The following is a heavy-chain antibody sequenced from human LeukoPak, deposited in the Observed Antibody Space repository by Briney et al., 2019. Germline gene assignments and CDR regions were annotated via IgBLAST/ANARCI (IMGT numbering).Heavy chain of an antibody. V-gene: IGHV3-23*01. Sequence: GGSLRLPRTGSGFTFSNYAVAWVRQAPGKGLEWVSSFTSSGNTYYADSVKGRFTVSRDNSKSTLYMQMTSLRAEDTAVYYCAKGDYGDCYWGQGTLVTVSS. CDR1: GFTFSNYA. CDR2: FTSSGNT. CDR3: AKGDYGDCY. D-gene: IGHD4-17*01. J-gene: IGHJ4*02.